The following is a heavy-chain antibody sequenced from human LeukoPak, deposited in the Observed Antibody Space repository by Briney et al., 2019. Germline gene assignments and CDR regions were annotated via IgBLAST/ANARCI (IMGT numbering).Heavy chain of an antibody. CDR3: AKDGFLIRWGLSNYFDY. J-gene: IGHJ4*02. CDR2: INPNSGGT. Sequence: GASVKVSCKASGYTFTGCYMHWVRQAPGQGLEWMGWINPNSGGTNYAQKFQGRVTMTRDTSISTAYMELSSLRAEDTAVYYCAKDGFLIRWGLSNYFDYWGQGTLVTVSS. CDR1: GYTFTGCY. D-gene: IGHD4-23*01. V-gene: IGHV1-2*02.